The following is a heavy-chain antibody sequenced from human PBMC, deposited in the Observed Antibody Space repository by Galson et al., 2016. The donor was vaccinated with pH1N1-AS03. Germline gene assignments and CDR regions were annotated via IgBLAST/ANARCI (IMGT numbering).Heavy chain of an antibody. CDR2: ISYDGSKK. D-gene: IGHD3-9*01. Sequence: SLRLSCAVSGFIFSHYVIHWVRQAPGKGLEWVAMISYDGSKKYYADSVRGRFTISRDHFKNTLYLEMNSLTAEDSALYYCAKDFYGIYREVGMDVWGQGTTVIVSS. CDR3: AKDFYGIYREVGMDV. J-gene: IGHJ6*02. V-gene: IGHV3-30*04. CDR1: GFIFSHYV.